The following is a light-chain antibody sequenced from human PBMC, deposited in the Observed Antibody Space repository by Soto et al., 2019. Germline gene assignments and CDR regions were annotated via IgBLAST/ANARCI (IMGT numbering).Light chain of an antibody. V-gene: IGKV3-15*01. CDR2: GAS. Sequence: EIVMTQSPATLSVSPGDRATLSCRASQSISSSLAWYQQKPGQAPRLLIYGASTRATGVPARFSGSGSGTEFSLTISSLQSEDVAIYYCQQYTDWPPFTFGPGTKVYIK. CDR1: QSISSS. CDR3: QQYTDWPPFT. J-gene: IGKJ3*01.